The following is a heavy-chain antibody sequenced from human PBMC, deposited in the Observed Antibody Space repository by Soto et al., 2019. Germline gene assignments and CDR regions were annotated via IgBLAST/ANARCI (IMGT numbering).Heavy chain of an antibody. J-gene: IGHJ6*02. Sequence: XETLSITFSVDGGSFPDSEWSWIRQPPGKCLAWHGEITHTVSFGSNPRLDSRATISLDTTQNQFSLNRSSVTTADKALYYCARGRQGQSAAYKGYGYYGMDVWGQGTTVTVSS. CDR3: ARGRQGQSAAYKGYGYYGMDV. CDR2: ITHTVSF. V-gene: IGHV4-34*01. CDR1: GGSFPDSE. D-gene: IGHD2-15*01.